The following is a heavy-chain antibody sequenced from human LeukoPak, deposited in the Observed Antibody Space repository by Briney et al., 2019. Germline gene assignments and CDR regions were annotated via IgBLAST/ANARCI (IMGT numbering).Heavy chain of an antibody. CDR3: ARRAPYGYCSSTSCYRFDP. CDR2: IYYSGST. J-gene: IGHJ5*02. Sequence: PSETLSLTCTVSGGSISSSSYYWGWIRQPPGKGLEWIGSIYYSGSTYYNPSLKSRVTISVDTSKNQSSLKLSSVTAADTAVYYCARRAPYGYCSSTSCYRFDPWGQGTLVTVSS. CDR1: GGSISSSSYY. V-gene: IGHV4-39*01. D-gene: IGHD2-2*01.